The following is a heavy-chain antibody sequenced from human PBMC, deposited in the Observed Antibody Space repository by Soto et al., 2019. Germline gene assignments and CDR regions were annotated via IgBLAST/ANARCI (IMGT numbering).Heavy chain of an antibody. CDR1: GGRISSGGYS. CDR3: DRSVNYGEYVPFDY. Sequence: SETLPLSFAVCGGRISSGGYSGSWIRQPPGKGLEWILYIYHSGSTYYNPSLKSRVTISVDRSKNQLSLKLSSVTAADTAVYYCDRSVNYGEYVPFDYWGQGTLVTVSS. V-gene: IGHV4-30-2*01. CDR2: IYHSGST. D-gene: IGHD4-17*01. J-gene: IGHJ4*02.